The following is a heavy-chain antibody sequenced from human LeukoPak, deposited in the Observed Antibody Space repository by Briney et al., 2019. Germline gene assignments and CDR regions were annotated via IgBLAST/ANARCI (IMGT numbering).Heavy chain of an antibody. V-gene: IGHV4-34*01. Sequence: SETQSLTCAVYGGSFSGYYWSWIRQPPGKGLEWIGEINHSGSTNYNPSLKSRVTISVDTSKNQFSLKLSSVTAADTAVYYCARRGNYYDSSGSPDYWGQGTLVTVSS. CDR3: ARRGNYYDSSGSPDY. J-gene: IGHJ4*02. CDR2: INHSGST. CDR1: GGSFSGYY. D-gene: IGHD3-22*01.